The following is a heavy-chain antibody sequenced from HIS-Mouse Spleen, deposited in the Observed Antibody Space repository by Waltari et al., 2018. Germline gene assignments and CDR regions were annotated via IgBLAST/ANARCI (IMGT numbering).Heavy chain of an antibody. Sequence: QLQLQESGPGLVKPSETLSLTCTVSGGSISSSRYSWGWIRQPPGKGLEWIGSIYYSGSTYYTPSLKSRVTISVDTSKNQFSLKLSSVTAADTAVYYCAREIPYSSSWYDWYFDLWGRGTLVTVSS. V-gene: IGHV4-39*07. J-gene: IGHJ2*01. CDR3: AREIPYSSSWYDWYFDL. CDR1: GGSISSSRYS. CDR2: IYYSGST. D-gene: IGHD6-13*01.